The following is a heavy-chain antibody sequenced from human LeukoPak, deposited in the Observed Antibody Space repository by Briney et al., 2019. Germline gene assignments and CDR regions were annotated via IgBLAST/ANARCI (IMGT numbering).Heavy chain of an antibody. CDR2: ISSSSSYI. V-gene: IGHV3-21*01. CDR3: ARSGYSDGFVMGDY. CDR1: GFTFSSYS. D-gene: IGHD5-18*01. Sequence: GGSLRLSCAASGFTFSSYSMNWVRQAPGKGLEWVSSISSSSSYIYYADSVKGRFTISRDNAKNSLYLQMNSLRAEDTAVYYCARSGYSDGFVMGDYWGQGTLVTVSS. J-gene: IGHJ4*02.